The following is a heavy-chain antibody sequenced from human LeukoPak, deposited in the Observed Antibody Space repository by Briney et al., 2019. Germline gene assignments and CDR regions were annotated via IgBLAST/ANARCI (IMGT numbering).Heavy chain of an antibody. D-gene: IGHD3-16*01. V-gene: IGHV4-4*07. Sequence: SETLSLTCNVSGASMSNYYWSWIRQPAGRGLEWIGRISPRGNTNYNPCLNSRVTISLDTSTNQFSLKLRSVTAADTAAYYCARGGHSYGTFDSWGRGALVSVSS. CDR3: ARGGHSYGTFDS. CDR2: ISPRGNT. J-gene: IGHJ4*02. CDR1: GASMSNYY.